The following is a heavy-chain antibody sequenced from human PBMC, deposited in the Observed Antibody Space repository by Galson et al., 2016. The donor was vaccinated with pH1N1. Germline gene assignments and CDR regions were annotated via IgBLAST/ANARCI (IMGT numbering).Heavy chain of an antibody. CDR3: VKHVGSNGSY. D-gene: IGHD1-14*01. V-gene: IGHV3-7*01. CDR1: GFTFSSVW. J-gene: IGHJ4*02. Sequence: SLRLSCAASGFTFSSVWMSWVRQAPGKGLEWVANIKGDGSQKYYVDSVKGRLTISRENAKNSVYLQMSSLRADDTAVYYCVKHVGSNGSYWGQGTLVTVSS. CDR2: IKGDGSQK.